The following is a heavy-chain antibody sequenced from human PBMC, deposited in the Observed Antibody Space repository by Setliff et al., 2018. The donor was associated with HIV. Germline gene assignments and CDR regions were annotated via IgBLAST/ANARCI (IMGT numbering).Heavy chain of an antibody. J-gene: IGHJ4*02. CDR1: GYTLTELS. CDR2: FDPEDDET. CDR3: ARDEPKNTEAAPGY. V-gene: IGHV1-24*01. D-gene: IGHD7-27*01. Sequence: ASVKVSCKVSGYTLTELSIHWVRQAPGKGLEWMGGFDPEDDETIYAQKFQGRVTMTEDTSTDTAYMELSSLTSDDTAVYYCARDEPKNTEAAPGYWGQGTLVTVSS.